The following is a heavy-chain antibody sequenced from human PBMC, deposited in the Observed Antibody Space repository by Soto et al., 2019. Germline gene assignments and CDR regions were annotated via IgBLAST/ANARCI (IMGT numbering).Heavy chain of an antibody. Sequence: PGESLKISCKGSGYSFTSYWIGWVRQMPGKGLEWMGIIYPGDSDTRYSPSFQGQVTISADKSISTAYLQWSSLKASDTAMYYCASPRDYYGSGSYPAHWGQGTLVTVSS. V-gene: IGHV5-51*01. CDR3: ASPRDYYGSGSYPAH. CDR1: GYSFTSYW. CDR2: IYPGDSDT. J-gene: IGHJ4*02. D-gene: IGHD3-10*01.